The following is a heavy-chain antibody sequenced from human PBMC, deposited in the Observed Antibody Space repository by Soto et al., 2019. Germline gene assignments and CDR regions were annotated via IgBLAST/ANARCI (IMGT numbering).Heavy chain of an antibody. Sequence: EVPLVESGGDLVQPGRSLRLSCAASGFTFGDYAMHWVRQALGKGLEWVSGISWKSGSIGYADSVKGRFTISRDNAKNSLYLQMNSLRSEDTALYYCAKSTGGTANGLDVWGQGTTVTVSS. J-gene: IGHJ6*02. CDR2: ISWKSGSI. D-gene: IGHD2-8*02. CDR1: GFTFGDYA. CDR3: AKSTGGTANGLDV. V-gene: IGHV3-9*01.